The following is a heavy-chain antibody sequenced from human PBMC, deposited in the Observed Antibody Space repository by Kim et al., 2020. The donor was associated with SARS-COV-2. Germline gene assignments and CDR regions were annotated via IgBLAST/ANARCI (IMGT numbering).Heavy chain of an antibody. D-gene: IGHD4-17*01. Sequence: GGSLRLSCAASGFTFDDYAMHWVRQAPGKGLEWVSGISWNSGSIGYADSVKGRFTISRDNAKNSLYLQMNSLRAEDTALYYCAKDIGYYGDYYFDYWGQG. V-gene: IGHV3-9*01. CDR1: GFTFDDYA. CDR2: ISWNSGSI. CDR3: AKDIGYYGDYYFDY. J-gene: IGHJ4*02.